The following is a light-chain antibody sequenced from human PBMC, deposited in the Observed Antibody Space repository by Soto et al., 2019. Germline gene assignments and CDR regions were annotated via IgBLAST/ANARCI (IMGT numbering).Light chain of an antibody. CDR2: RVS. CDR3: CSFAGIYTRV. CDR1: GSDVGRYNW. J-gene: IGLJ3*02. V-gene: IGLV2-11*01. Sequence: QSVLTQPHSVSGSPGQSVTISCTGTGSDVGRYNWVSWYQQHPGKAPKLMIYRVSNRPSGVPDRFSGSKSANTASLTISGLQAEDEAVYYCCSFAGIYTRVFGGGTKLTVL.